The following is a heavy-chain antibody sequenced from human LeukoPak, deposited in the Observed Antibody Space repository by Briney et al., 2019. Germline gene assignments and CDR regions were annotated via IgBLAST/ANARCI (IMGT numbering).Heavy chain of an antibody. CDR3: ASGGSYYGDY. CDR1: GGSISSSSYY. J-gene: IGHJ4*02. D-gene: IGHD1-26*01. CDR2: IYYSGST. V-gene: IGHV4-39*01. Sequence: PSETLSLTCTVSGGSISSSSYYWGWLRQPPGKGLEWIGSIYYSGSTYYNPSLKSRVTISVDTSKNQFSLKLSSVTAADTAVYYCASGGSYYGDYWGQGTLVTVSS.